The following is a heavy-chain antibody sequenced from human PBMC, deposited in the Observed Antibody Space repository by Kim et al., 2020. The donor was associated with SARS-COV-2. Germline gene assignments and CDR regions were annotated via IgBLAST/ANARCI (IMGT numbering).Heavy chain of an antibody. J-gene: IGHJ3*02. Sequence: GGSLRLSCAASGFTFDDYAMHWVRQAPGKGLEWVSGISWNSGSIGYADSVKGRFTISRDNAKNSLYLQMNSLRAEDTALYYCAKELASGGGEAFDIWGQGTMVTVSS. V-gene: IGHV3-9*01. CDR3: AKELASGGGEAFDI. D-gene: IGHD6-25*01. CDR1: GFTFDDYA. CDR2: ISWNSGSI.